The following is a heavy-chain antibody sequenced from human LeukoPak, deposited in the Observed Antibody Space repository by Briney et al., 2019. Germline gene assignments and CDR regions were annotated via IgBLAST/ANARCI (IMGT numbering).Heavy chain of an antibody. V-gene: IGHV4-39*07. D-gene: IGHD6-13*01. J-gene: IGHJ2*01. CDR2: IYYSGST. Sequence: SETLSLTCTVSGGSISSSSYYWGWIRQPPGKGLEWIGSIYYSGSTYYNPSLKSRVTISVDTSKNQFSLKLSSVTAADTAVYYCARVSGDSSSWYPLPGWYFDLWGRGTLVTVSS. CDR3: ARVSGDSSSWYPLPGWYFDL. CDR1: GGSISSSSYY.